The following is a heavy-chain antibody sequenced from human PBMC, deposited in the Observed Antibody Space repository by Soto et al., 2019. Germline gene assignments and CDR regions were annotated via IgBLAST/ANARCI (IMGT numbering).Heavy chain of an antibody. CDR1: GGSINSDDHY. J-gene: IGHJ5*02. V-gene: IGHV4-30-4*01. CDR3: ARQGRGGHWFAP. D-gene: IGHD1-26*01. Sequence: SETLSLTCSVSGGSINSDDHYWTWIRQPPGKGLEWIGSIYYSGTTNYNPSLKSRITVSIDTSKNQFSLNLTSVTAADTALYYGARQGRGGHWFAPWGQGTPVTVSS. CDR2: IYYSGTT.